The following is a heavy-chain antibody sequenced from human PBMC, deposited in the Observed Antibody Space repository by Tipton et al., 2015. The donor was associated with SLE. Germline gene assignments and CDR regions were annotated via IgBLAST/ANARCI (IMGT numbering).Heavy chain of an antibody. J-gene: IGHJ2*01. CDR2: IVPLFRST. D-gene: IGHD3-10*01. V-gene: IGHV1-69*13. CDR3: ARDRIGGGLPWYFDL. Sequence: QLVQSGAEVKKPGASVKVSCKASGYTFISYYLHWVRQAPGEGLEWLGGIVPLFRSTDYAQRFQGRLTISADDSTSTVYMELRSLRVDDTAVYFCARDRIGGGLPWYFDLWGRGTLVSVSS. CDR1: GYTFISYY.